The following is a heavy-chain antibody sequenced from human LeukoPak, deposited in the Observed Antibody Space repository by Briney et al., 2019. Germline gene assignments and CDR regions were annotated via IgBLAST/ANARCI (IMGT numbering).Heavy chain of an antibody. CDR3: ARGRIRANLGYYMDV. CDR2: IIPIFGTA. CDR1: GGTFSSYA. Sequence: SVKVSCKASGGTFSSYAISWVRQAPGQGLESMGGIIPIFGTANYAQKFQGRVTITADKSTSTAYMELSSLRSEDTAVYYCARGRIRANLGYYMDVWGKGTTVTISS. D-gene: IGHD7-27*01. V-gene: IGHV1-69*06. J-gene: IGHJ6*03.